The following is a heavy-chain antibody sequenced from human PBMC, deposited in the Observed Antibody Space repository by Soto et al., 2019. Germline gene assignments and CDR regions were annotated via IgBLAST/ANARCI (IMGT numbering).Heavy chain of an antibody. J-gene: IGHJ5*02. D-gene: IGHD2-15*01. V-gene: IGHV1-69*04. CDR3: ARDPPIGYCSGGSCYSRAHTWFDP. CDR1: GGTFSSYT. Sequence: GASVKVSCKASGGTFSSYTISWVRQAPGQGLEWMGRIIPILGIANYAQKFQGRVTITADKSTSTAYMELSSLRSEDTAVYYCARDPPIGYCSGGSCYSRAHTWFDPWGQGTLVTVSS. CDR2: IIPILGIA.